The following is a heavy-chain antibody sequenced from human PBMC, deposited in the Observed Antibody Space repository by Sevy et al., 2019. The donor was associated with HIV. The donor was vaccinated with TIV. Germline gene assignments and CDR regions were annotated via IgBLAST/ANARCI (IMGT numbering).Heavy chain of an antibody. CDR3: AKDRIDSSFYGINWFDF. CDR1: GFTFTSYA. CDR2: ISGSGESS. V-gene: IGHV3-23*01. Sequence: GGSLRLSCAASGFTFTSYAMYWVRQAPGEGLEWVAAISGSGESSFYADSVKGRFTVSRARSKNTLFLQMDSLRVEDTALYYCAKDRIDSSFYGINWFDFWGQGSPVTVSS. J-gene: IGHJ5*01. D-gene: IGHD3-22*01.